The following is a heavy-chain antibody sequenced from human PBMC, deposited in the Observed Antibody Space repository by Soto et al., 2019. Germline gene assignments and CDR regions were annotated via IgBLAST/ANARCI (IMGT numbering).Heavy chain of an antibody. CDR3: AKSLSTAVNYGLDV. V-gene: IGHV3-23*01. CDR1: GFTFSDNA. D-gene: IGHD2-2*01. J-gene: IGHJ6*02. Sequence: GGSLRLSCGASGFTFSDNAMTWVRQAPGKGLEWVSSISDDGDSTYYADSVKGRFAVSRDNSRNTLFLHMNSLGAEDTAVYYCAKSLSTAVNYGLDVWGQGTSVTVSS. CDR2: ISDDGDST.